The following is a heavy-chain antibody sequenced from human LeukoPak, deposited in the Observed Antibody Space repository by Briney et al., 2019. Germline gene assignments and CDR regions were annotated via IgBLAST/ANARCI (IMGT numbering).Heavy chain of an antibody. Sequence: GGSLRLSCAASGFTFSSYSMNWVRQAPGKGLEWVSSISSSSSYIYYADSVKGRFTISRDNAKNSLYLQMNSLRAEDTAVYYCARVFARGDYYMDVWGKGTTVTVSS. J-gene: IGHJ6*03. V-gene: IGHV3-21*01. CDR3: ARVFARGDYYMDV. D-gene: IGHD3-10*02. CDR2: ISSSSSYI. CDR1: GFTFSSYS.